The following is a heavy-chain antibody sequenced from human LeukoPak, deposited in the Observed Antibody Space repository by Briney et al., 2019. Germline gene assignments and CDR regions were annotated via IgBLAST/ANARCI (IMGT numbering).Heavy chain of an antibody. J-gene: IGHJ4*02. Sequence: GESLRISCKGSGYSFPSYWITWVRQMPGKGLEWMGRIDPSDSYTNYSPSFQGHVTISADKSTSTAYLQWSSLKASDTAMYYCARSYSGYDYLDYWGQGTLVTVSS. CDR3: ARSYSGYDYLDY. CDR1: GYSFPSYW. CDR2: IDPSDSYT. V-gene: IGHV5-10-1*01. D-gene: IGHD5-12*01.